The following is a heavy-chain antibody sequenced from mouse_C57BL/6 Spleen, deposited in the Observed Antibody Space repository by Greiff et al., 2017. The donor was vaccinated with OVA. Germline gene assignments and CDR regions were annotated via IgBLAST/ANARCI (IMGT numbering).Heavy chain of an antibody. V-gene: IGHV1-64*01. CDR2: IHPNSGST. CDR1: GYTFTSYW. J-gene: IGHJ3*01. D-gene: IGHD1-1*01. Sequence: QVQLQQPGAELVKPGASVKLSCKASGYTFTSYWMHWVKQRPGQGLEWIGMIHPNSGSTTYNQKFKSKATLTVDKSSSTAYMQLSSLTSEDAAVYCYARATPYCGSSAWFAYWGQGTLVSVSA. CDR3: ARATPYCGSSAWFAY.